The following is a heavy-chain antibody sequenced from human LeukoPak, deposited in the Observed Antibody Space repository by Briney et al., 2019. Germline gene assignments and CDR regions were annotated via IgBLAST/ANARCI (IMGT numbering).Heavy chain of an antibody. CDR2: IYTSGST. CDR1: GGSISSYY. CDR3: ARRYCSSPSCYHPHSNDAFDL. V-gene: IGHV4-4*09. D-gene: IGHD2-2*01. Sequence: SETLSLTCTVSGGSISSYYWSCIRQPPGKGLEWIGYIYTSGSTNYNPSLKRRVTIAVDTYKHQFSLKLSSVNAADTAVYYCARRYCSSPSCYHPHSNDAFDLWGKGTMVTVSS. J-gene: IGHJ3*01.